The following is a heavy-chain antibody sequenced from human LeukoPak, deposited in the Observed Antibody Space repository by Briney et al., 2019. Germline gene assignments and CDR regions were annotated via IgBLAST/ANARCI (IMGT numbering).Heavy chain of an antibody. CDR3: ARGSSSSTRKSLHYYYYYYIDV. D-gene: IGHD2-2*01. J-gene: IGHJ6*03. CDR1: GGSISSYY. Sequence: SETLSLTCTVSGGSISSYYWSWLRQPPGKGLEWIGYISYSGSINYNPSLKSRVTMSVDTSKNQFSLKLSSVTAADTAVYYCARGSSSSTRKSLHYYYYYYIDVWGKGTTVTISS. CDR2: ISYSGSI. V-gene: IGHV4-59*12.